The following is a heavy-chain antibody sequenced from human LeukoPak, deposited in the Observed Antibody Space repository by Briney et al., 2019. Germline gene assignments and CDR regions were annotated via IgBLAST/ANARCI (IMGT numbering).Heavy chain of an antibody. J-gene: IGHJ4*02. Sequence: GGSLRLSCAASGFTFSSYAMSWVRQAPGKGLEWVSAISGSGGSTYYADSVKGRFTISRDNSKNTLYLQMNSLRAEDTAVYYCARDGYYYDSSGSALDYWGQGTLVTVSS. V-gene: IGHV3-23*01. D-gene: IGHD3-22*01. CDR2: ISGSGGST. CDR3: ARDGYYYDSSGSALDY. CDR1: GFTFSSYA.